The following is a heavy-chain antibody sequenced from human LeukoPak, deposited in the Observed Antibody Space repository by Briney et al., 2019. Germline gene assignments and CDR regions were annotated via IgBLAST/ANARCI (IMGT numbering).Heavy chain of an antibody. Sequence: SETLSLTCTVSGGSISSYYWSWIRQPPAKGLEWIGYIYYSGSTNYNPSLKSRVTISVDTSKNQFSLKLSSVTAADTAVYYCARVGGYYEYYFDYWGQGTLVTVSS. CDR3: ARVGGYYEYYFDY. V-gene: IGHV4-59*08. CDR1: GGSISSYY. CDR2: IYYSGST. D-gene: IGHD3-3*01. J-gene: IGHJ4*02.